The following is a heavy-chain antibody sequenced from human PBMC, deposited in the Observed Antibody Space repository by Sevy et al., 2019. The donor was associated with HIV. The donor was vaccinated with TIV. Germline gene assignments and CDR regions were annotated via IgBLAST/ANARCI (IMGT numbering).Heavy chain of an antibody. J-gene: IGHJ6*03. CDR3: AGHLRPRAGYYYYYMDV. V-gene: IGHV4-39*01. Sequence: SQTLSLTCTVSGGSISSSSYYWGWIRQPPGKGLEWIGSIYYSGSTYYNPSLKSRVTISVDTSKNQFSLKLSSVTAADTAVYYCAGHLRPRAGYYYYYMDVWGKGTTVTVSS. D-gene: IGHD3-16*01. CDR2: IYYSGST. CDR1: GGSISSSSYY.